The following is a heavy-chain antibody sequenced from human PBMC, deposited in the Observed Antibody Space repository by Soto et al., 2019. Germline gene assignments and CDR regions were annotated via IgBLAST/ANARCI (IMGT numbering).Heavy chain of an antibody. J-gene: IGHJ4*02. CDR3: GRRKHYYDRSGYYYLREQYYVDY. CDR2: IYYSGST. D-gene: IGHD3-22*01. V-gene: IGHV4-39*01. CDR1: GGSISSSSYY. Sequence: SETLSLTCTVSGGSISSSSYYWGWIRQPPGKGLEWIGSIYYSGSTYYNPSLKSRVTISVYTSKNQFSLKLTSVTAADTAVYYWGRRKHYYDRSGYYYLREQYYVDYWGQGTLFTVSS.